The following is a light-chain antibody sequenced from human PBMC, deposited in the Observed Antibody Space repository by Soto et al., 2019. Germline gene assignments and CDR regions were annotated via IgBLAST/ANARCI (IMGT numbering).Light chain of an antibody. V-gene: IGKV3-20*01. CDR1: QVIGSRY. J-gene: IGKJ5*01. CDR3: QQYNSWPPIT. Sequence: EIVMTQAPGTLSLSPGERATISCRASQVIGSRYLAWYHQKSGQAPRLLIYGASSRATGIPDRFSGSGSGTDFTLTISRLEPEDFAVYYCQQYNSWPPITFGQGTRLEIK. CDR2: GAS.